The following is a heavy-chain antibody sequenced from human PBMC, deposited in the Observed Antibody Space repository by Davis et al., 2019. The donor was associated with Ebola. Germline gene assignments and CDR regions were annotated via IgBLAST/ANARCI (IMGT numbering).Heavy chain of an antibody. J-gene: IGHJ4*02. CDR2: ISWNSGNI. Sequence: PGGSLRLSCAASGFTFDDYAMHWVRQAPGKGLEWVSGISWNSGNIGYADSVKGRFTISRDNAKNSLYLQMNSLRAEDTAVYYCARDESAYCGGDCFPIDYWGQGTLVTVSS. D-gene: IGHD2-21*01. CDR1: GFTFDDYA. CDR3: ARDESAYCGGDCFPIDY. V-gene: IGHV3-9*01.